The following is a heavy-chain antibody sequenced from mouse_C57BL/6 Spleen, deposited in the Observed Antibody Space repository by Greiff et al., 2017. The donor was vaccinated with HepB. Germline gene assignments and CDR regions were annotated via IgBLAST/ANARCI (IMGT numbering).Heavy chain of an antibody. Sequence: QVQLKQPGAELVKPGASVKVSCKASGYTFTSYWMHWVKQRPGQGLEWIGRIHPSDSDTNYNQKFKGKATLTVDKSSSTAYMQLSSLTSEDSAVYYCAISPYYDYDGSFAYWGQGTLVTVSA. CDR1: GYTFTSYW. D-gene: IGHD2-4*01. J-gene: IGHJ3*01. CDR2: IHPSDSDT. CDR3: AISPYYDYDGSFAY. V-gene: IGHV1-74*01.